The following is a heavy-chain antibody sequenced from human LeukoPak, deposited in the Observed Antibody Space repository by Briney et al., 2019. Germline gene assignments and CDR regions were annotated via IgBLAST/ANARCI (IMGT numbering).Heavy chain of an antibody. CDR1: GFTFSSYA. Sequence: GGSLRLSCAASGFTFSSYAMSWVRQAPGKGLEWVANIKQDGSEKYYVDSVKGRFTISRDNAKNSLYLQMNSLRAEDTAVYYCARGEDLYYYDSSGYNYFDYWGQGTLVTVSS. D-gene: IGHD3-22*01. J-gene: IGHJ4*02. V-gene: IGHV3-7*01. CDR2: IKQDGSEK. CDR3: ARGEDLYYYDSSGYNYFDY.